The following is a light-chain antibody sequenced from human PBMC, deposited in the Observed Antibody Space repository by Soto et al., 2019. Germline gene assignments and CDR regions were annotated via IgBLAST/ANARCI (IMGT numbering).Light chain of an antibody. CDR3: SSYAGSNNVI. V-gene: IGLV2-8*01. CDR1: SSDVGGYNY. Sequence: QSALTQPPSASGSPGQSVTFSCTGTSSDVGGYNYVSWYQQHPGKAPKLMIYEVNKRPSGVPDRFSGSKSGNTASLTVSGLQAEDEADYYCSSYAGSNNVIFGGGTQLTVL. CDR2: EVN. J-gene: IGLJ2*01.